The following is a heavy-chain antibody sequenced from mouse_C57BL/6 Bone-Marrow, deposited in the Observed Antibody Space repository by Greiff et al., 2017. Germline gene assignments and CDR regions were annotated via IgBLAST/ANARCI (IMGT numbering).Heavy chain of an antibody. Sequence: VQLQQPGAELVKPGASVKVSCKASGYTFTSYWMHWVKQRPGQGLEWIGMIHPSDSDTNYNQKFKGKATLTVDKSSSTAYMQLSSLTSEDSAVYYCAIRGLLRCGYYFDYWGQGTTLTVSS. D-gene: IGHD1-1*01. CDR3: AIRGLLRCGYYFDY. J-gene: IGHJ2*01. CDR2: IHPSDSDT. V-gene: IGHV1-74*01. CDR1: GYTFTSYW.